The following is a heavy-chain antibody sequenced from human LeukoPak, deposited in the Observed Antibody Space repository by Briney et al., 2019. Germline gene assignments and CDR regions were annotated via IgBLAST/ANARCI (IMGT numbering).Heavy chain of an antibody. V-gene: IGHV3-30*18. D-gene: IGHD6-19*01. CDR1: GFTFSSYG. Sequence: PGGSLRLSCAASGFTFSSYGMHWVRQAPGKGLEWVAVISYDGSNKYYADSVKGRFTISRDNSKNTLYLQMNSLRAEDTAVYYCAKDIIAVAGDDYWGQGTLVTVSS. CDR3: AKDIIAVAGDDY. CDR2: ISYDGSNK. J-gene: IGHJ4*02.